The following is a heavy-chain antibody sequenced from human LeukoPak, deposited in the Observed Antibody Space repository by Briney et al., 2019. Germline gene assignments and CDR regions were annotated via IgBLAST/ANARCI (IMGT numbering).Heavy chain of an antibody. CDR1: GFTFTSSA. D-gene: IGHD3-22*01. Sequence: GTSVKVSCKASGFTFTSSAMQWVRQARGQRLEWIGWIVVGSGNTNYAQKFQERVTITRDMSTSTAYMELSSLRSEDTAVYYCAAIGFGNYDSSGYLYYWGQGTLVTVSS. CDR3: AAIGFGNYDSSGYLYY. V-gene: IGHV1-58*02. J-gene: IGHJ4*02. CDR2: IVVGSGNT.